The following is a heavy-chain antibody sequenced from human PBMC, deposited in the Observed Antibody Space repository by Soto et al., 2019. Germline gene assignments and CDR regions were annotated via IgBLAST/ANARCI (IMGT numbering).Heavy chain of an antibody. J-gene: IGHJ6*02. CDR3: ARAAGLSLGMDV. D-gene: IGHD6-13*01. CDR2: IKQDGSEK. Sequence: TWVRQAPGKGLEWVANIKQDGSEKYYVDSVKGRFTISRDNAKNSLYLQMNSLRAEDTAVYYCARAAGLSLGMDVWGQGTTVTVSS. V-gene: IGHV3-7*01.